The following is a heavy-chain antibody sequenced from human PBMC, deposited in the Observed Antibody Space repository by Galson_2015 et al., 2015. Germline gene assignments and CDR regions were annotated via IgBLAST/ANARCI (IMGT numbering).Heavy chain of an antibody. D-gene: IGHD6-13*01. CDR3: ARVLLAAAGTDYFDY. J-gene: IGHJ4*02. Sequence: TLSLTCTVSGGSISSSDYYWGWIRQPPGKGLGWIGSIHYSGSTYYNPSLKSRVTISLDTSKNQFSLRLTSVTAADTAVYYCARVLLAAAGTDYFDYWGQGTLVTVSS. CDR1: GGSISSSDYY. CDR2: IHYSGST. V-gene: IGHV4-39*07.